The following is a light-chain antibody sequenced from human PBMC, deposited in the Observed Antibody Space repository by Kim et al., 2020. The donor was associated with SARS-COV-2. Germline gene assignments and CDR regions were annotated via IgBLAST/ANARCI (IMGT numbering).Light chain of an antibody. CDR3: GSYRIYSSTTQYV. Sequence: QSALTQPASVSGSPGQSVTISCAGTRSDIGDHNYVSWYQQHPGKPPKLIIFDVNHRPSGVSGRFSGSKSGYTASLTISGLQAEDEAEYFCGSYRIYSSTTQYVFGTGTKVTVL. CDR1: RSDIGDHNY. V-gene: IGLV2-14*03. J-gene: IGLJ1*01. CDR2: DVN.